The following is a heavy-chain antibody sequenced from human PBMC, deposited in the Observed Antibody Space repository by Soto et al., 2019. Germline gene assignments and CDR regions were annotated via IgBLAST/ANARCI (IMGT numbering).Heavy chain of an antibody. D-gene: IGHD1-26*01. Sequence: QLQLHESGSGLVKPSQTLSLTCTVSGASLTYGGYSWSWIRQTPGKGLEWIGYINHLETTFYNPSCKSRLTLSIDRAKNQLSLSLNSMSAADRAVYFCARGGGSDSFDYWGQGILVTVSS. CDR2: INHLETT. J-gene: IGHJ4*02. V-gene: IGHV4-30-2*01. CDR3: ARGGGSDSFDY. CDR1: GASLTYGGYS.